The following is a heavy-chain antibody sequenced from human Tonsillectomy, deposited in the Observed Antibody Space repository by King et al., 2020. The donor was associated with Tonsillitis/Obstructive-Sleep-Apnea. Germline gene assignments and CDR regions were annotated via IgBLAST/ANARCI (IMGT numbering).Heavy chain of an antibody. V-gene: IGHV1-2*02. J-gene: IGHJ3*02. CDR2: INPNSGGT. CDR1: GYTFTGYY. D-gene: IGHD6-13*01. CDR3: ARSYSSSWIDAFDI. Sequence: VQLVESGAEVKKPGASVKVSCTASGYTFTGYYMHWVRQAPGQGLEWMGWINPNSGGTNFAQKFQGRVTMTRDTSISTAYMELSRLRSDDTAVYYCARSYSSSWIDAFDIWGQGTMVTVSS.